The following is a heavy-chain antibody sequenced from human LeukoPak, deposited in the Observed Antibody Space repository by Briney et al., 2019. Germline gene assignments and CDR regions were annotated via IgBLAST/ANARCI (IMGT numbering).Heavy chain of an antibody. CDR1: GYSFTGYY. Sequence: ASVKVSCKASGYSFTGYYMHWIRQAPGQGLECMGWINPDNGVTSYAQKFQGRVTMTRDTSISTAYMELSRLRSDDTAVYYCARAVGATNYYYYMDVWGKGTTVTISS. J-gene: IGHJ6*03. CDR2: INPDNGVT. CDR3: ARAVGATNYYYYMDV. D-gene: IGHD1-26*01. V-gene: IGHV1-2*02.